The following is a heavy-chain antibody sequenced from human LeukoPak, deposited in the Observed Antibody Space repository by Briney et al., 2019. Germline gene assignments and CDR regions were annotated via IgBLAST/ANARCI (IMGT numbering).Heavy chain of an antibody. CDR2: ISYDGSNK. Sequence: PGGSLRLSCAASGFTFSSYGMHWVRQAPGKGLEWVAVISYDGSNKYYADFVKGRFTISRDNSKNTLYLQMNSLRAEDTAVYYCAKDSGGYTYVFDYWGQGTLVTVSS. D-gene: IGHD5-18*01. V-gene: IGHV3-30*18. J-gene: IGHJ4*02. CDR3: AKDSGGYTYVFDY. CDR1: GFTFSSYG.